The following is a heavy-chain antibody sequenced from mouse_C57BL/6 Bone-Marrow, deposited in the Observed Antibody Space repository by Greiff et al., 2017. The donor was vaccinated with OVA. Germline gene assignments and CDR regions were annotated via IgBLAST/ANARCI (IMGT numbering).Heavy chain of an antibody. D-gene: IGHD3-3*01. Sequence: VQLQQSGAELVRPGASVKLSCTASGFNIKDDYMHWVKQRPEQGLEWIGWIDPENGDTEYASKFQGKATITADPSSNTAYLQLSSLTSEDTAVYYGTTSGGTDYVDYWGQGTTLTVSS. CDR3: TTSGGTDYVDY. J-gene: IGHJ2*01. V-gene: IGHV14-4*01. CDR2: IDPENGDT. CDR1: GFNIKDDY.